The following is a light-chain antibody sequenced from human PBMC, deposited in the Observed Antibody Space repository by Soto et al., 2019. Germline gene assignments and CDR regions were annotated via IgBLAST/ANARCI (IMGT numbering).Light chain of an antibody. CDR1: QSVSSSY. J-gene: IGKJ2*01. V-gene: IGKV3-20*01. Sequence: EIVLTQSPGTLSLSPGDRATLSCRASQSVSSSYLAWYQQKPGQAPRLLIYGASSRATGIPDRFSGSGSGTDFTLTINRLELEDFAVYYCHQDGSSPYTFGQGTKLEI. CDR3: HQDGSSPYT. CDR2: GAS.